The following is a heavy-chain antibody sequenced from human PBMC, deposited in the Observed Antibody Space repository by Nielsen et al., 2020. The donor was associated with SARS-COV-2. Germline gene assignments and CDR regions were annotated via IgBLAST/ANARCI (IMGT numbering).Heavy chain of an antibody. CDR1: GFTFSDYY. V-gene: IGHV3-11*05. J-gene: IGHJ4*02. CDR3: ARGAAAGELRFDY. D-gene: IGHD6-13*01. CDR2: ISSSSSYT. Sequence: GGSLRLSCAASGFTFSDYYMSWIRQAPGKGLEWVSYISSSSSYTNYADSVKGRFTISRDNAKNSLYLQMNSLRAEDTAVYYCARGAAAGELRFDYWGQGTLVTVSS.